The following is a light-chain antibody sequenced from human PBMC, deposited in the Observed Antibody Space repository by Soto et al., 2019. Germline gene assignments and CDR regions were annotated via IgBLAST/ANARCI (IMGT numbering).Light chain of an antibody. CDR3: QHWNNYLWT. J-gene: IGKJ1*01. CDR2: KTS. V-gene: IGKV1-5*03. Sequence: DIQMTQSPSTLSASVGDRVTITCRASQTINDWLAWYQQKPGKAPKPLIYKTSSLESGVPSRFSGSGSGTEFTLTISGLQPEDFATYHCQHWNNYLWTFGQGTKVEIK. CDR1: QTINDW.